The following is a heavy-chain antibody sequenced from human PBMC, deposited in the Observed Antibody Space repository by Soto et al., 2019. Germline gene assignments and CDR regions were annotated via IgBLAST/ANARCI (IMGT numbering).Heavy chain of an antibody. CDR3: AIAVVMDAFAI. CDR2: FDPKDGKT. CDR1: GYTLTELS. V-gene: IGHV1-24*01. Sequence: EASVKVSCKVSGYTLTELSMHWVRQATGKGLEWMGGFDPKDGKTVYAQKFQGRVTMTRNTSISTAYMELSSLRSEDTAVYHCAIAVVMDAFAIWGQGTMVTVSS. D-gene: IGHD3-22*01. J-gene: IGHJ3*02.